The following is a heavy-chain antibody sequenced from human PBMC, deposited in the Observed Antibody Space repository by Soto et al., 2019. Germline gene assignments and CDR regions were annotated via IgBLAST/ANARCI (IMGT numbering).Heavy chain of an antibody. CDR2: ISAYNGNT. V-gene: IGHV1-18*01. D-gene: IGHD4-4*01. CDR1: GYTFTSYG. CDR3: ARVNYSNRSYHYYYYMDV. Sequence: ASVKVSCKASGYTFTSYGISWVRQAPGQGLEWMGWISAYNGNTNYAQKLQGRVTMTTDTSTSTAYMELRSLRSDDTAVYYCARVNYSNRSYHYYYYMDVWGKGTTVTVSS. J-gene: IGHJ6*03.